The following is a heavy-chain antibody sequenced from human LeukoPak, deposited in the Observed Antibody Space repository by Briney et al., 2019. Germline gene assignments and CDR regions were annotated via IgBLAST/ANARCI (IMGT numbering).Heavy chain of an antibody. Sequence: GASVKVSCKASGYTFTGYYMHWVRQAPGQGLEWMGWINPNSGGTNYAQKFQGRVTMTRDTSISTAYMELSRLRSDDTAVYYCAKSLWFGVYYFDYWGQGTLVTVSS. V-gene: IGHV1-2*02. CDR2: INPNSGGT. CDR3: AKSLWFGVYYFDY. D-gene: IGHD3-10*01. J-gene: IGHJ4*02. CDR1: GYTFTGYY.